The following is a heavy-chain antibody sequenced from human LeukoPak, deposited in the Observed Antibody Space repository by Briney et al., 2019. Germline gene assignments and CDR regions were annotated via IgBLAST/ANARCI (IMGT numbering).Heavy chain of an antibody. CDR3: ARAMWSALTPCIHFDY. CDR1: GGSISSGSYY. V-gene: IGHV4-61*02. J-gene: IGHJ4*02. Sequence: TPSGTLSLTCTVSGGSISSGSYYWSWIRQPAGKGLEWIGRIYTSGSANYNPSLKSRVTMSLDTSKNQFSLKLSSVTAADTAVYYCARAMWSALTPCIHFDYWGQGTLVTVSS. D-gene: IGHD2-21*01. CDR2: IYTSGSA.